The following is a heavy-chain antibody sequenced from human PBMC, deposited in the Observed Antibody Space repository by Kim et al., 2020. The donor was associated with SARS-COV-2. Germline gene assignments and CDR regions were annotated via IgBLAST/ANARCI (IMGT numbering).Heavy chain of an antibody. CDR2: VNNNNNP. CDR1: GFTFSRIA. Sequence: GGSLRLSCAASGFTFSRIAMSWVRQVPGKGLEWIASVNNNNNPYYADSVKGRFTVSRDITKDTLYLQMNSLRADDTALYYCAKDHPSSGWPTFDSWGQGT. CDR3: AKDHPSSGWPTFDS. V-gene: IGHV3-23*05. D-gene: IGHD6-19*01. J-gene: IGHJ4*02.